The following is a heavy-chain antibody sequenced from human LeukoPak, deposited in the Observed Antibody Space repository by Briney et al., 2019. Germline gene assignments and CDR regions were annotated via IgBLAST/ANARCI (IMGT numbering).Heavy chain of an antibody. CDR2: IYHSGST. J-gene: IGHJ4*02. CDR3: ASTRGDYYDSSGYYRSLVDY. D-gene: IGHD3-22*01. Sequence: SETLSLTCTVSGYSISSGYYWGWIRQPPGKGLEWIGSIYHSGSTYYNPSLKSRVTISVDTSKNQFSLKLSSVTAADTAVYYCASTRGDYYDSSGYYRSLVDYWGQGTLVTVSP. V-gene: IGHV4-38-2*02. CDR1: GYSISSGYY.